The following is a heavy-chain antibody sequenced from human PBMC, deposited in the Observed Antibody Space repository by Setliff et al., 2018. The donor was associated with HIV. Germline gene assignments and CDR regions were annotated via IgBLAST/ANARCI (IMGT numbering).Heavy chain of an antibody. J-gene: IGHJ3*01. CDR1: GYSFTNDW. Sequence: GESLKISCEGSGYSFTNDWIAWVRQMPGKGLEWMGFIYPGDSDTRYSPSFQGQVTISADKSINTAYLQWTSLRASDTAMYYCAKHMVRGAITGEAFDVWGQGTMVTVS. V-gene: IGHV5-51*01. D-gene: IGHD3-10*01. CDR2: IYPGDSDT. CDR3: AKHMVRGAITGEAFDV.